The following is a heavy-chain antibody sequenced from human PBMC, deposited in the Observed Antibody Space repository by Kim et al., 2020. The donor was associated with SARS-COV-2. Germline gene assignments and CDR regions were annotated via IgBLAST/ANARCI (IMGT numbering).Heavy chain of an antibody. Sequence: SETLSLTCTVSGGSISSSSYYWGWIRQPPGKGLEWIGSIYYSGSTYYNPSLKCRVTMSVDTSKNQFFLKLSSVTAADTAVYYCARHGLRKAYFDYWGQGTLVTVSS. J-gene: IGHJ4*02. CDR1: GGSISSSSYY. CDR3: ARHGLRKAYFDY. V-gene: IGHV4-39*01. CDR2: IYYSGST. D-gene: IGHD4-17*01.